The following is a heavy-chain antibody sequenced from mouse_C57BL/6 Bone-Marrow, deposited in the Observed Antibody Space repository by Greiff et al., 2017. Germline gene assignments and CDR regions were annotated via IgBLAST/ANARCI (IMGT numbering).Heavy chain of an antibody. Sequence: QVQLQQSGAELVRPGTSVKMSCKASGYTFTNYWIGWAKQRPGHGLEWIGDIYPGGGYTNYNEKFKGKATLTADKSSSTAYMQLSSLTSEDAAIYYCARDGNHGAIDYWGQGTSVTVSA. J-gene: IGHJ4*01. D-gene: IGHD1-1*01. CDR1: GYTFTNYW. CDR3: ARDGNHGAIDY. V-gene: IGHV1-63*01. CDR2: IYPGGGYT.